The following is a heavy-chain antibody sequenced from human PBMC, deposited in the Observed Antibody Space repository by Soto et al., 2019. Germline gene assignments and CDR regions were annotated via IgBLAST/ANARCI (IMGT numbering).Heavy chain of an antibody. D-gene: IGHD1-1*01. CDR3: ARDQLEGNWFDP. CDR2: IYYSGSI. Sequence: SETLSLTCTVSGGSISSGGYYWSWIRQHPGKGLEWIGYIYYSGSISYNSSLKSRATISIDTSKNQFSLELSSVTAADTAVYYCARDQLEGNWFDPWGQGTLVTVSS. J-gene: IGHJ5*02. V-gene: IGHV4-61*08. CDR1: GGSISSGGYY.